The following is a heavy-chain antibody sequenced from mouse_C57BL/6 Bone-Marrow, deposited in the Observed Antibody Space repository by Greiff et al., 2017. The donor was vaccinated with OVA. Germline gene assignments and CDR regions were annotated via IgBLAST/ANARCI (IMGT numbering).Heavy chain of an antibody. V-gene: IGHV1-26*01. CDR3: AKRDYYGNYDVHAMDY. CDR1: GYTFTDYY. D-gene: IGHD2-1*01. CDR2: INPNNGGT. Sequence: EVQLQQSGPELVKPGASVKISCKASGYTFTDYYMNWVKQSHGKSLEWIGDINPNNGGTSYNQKFKGKATLTVDKSSSTAYMELRSLTSEDSAVYYCAKRDYYGNYDVHAMDYWGQGTSVTVSS. J-gene: IGHJ4*01.